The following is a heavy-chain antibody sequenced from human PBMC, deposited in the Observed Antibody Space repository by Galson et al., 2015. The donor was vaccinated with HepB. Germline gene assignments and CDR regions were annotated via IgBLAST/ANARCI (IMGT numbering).Heavy chain of an antibody. J-gene: IGHJ1*01. Sequence: QSGAEVKKPGESLKISCKGSGYSFTSYWIGWVRQMPGKGLEWMGIIYPGDSDTRYSPSFQGQVTISADKSISTAYLQWSSLKAFDTAMYYCARATMIVGVRDPTLVGYFQHCGQGTLVTAAS. CDR1: GYSFTSYW. CDR2: IYPGDSDT. CDR3: ARATMIVGVRDPTLVGYFQH. D-gene: IGHD3-22*01. V-gene: IGHV5-51*03.